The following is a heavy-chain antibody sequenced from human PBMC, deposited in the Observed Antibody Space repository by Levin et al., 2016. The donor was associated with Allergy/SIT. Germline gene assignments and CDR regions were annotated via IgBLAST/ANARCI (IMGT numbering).Heavy chain of an antibody. Sequence: WIRQPPGKGLEWIGSIYYSGSTYYNPSLKSRVTISVDTSKNQFSLKLSSVTAADTAVYYCAREYNWNYGDYFGLLGPGNPGHRLL. J-gene: IGHJ4*02. D-gene: IGHD1-7*01. V-gene: IGHV4-39*01. CDR3: AREYNWNYGDYFGL. CDR2: IYYSGST.